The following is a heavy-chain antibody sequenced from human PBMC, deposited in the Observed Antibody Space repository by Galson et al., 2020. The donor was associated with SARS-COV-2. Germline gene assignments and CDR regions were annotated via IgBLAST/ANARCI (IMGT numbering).Heavy chain of an antibody. CDR2: ISYDGSNK. CDR1: GFTFSSYG. Sequence: TGGSLRLSCAASGFTFSSYGMHWVRQAPGKGLEWVAVISYDGSNKYYADSVQGRFTIYRDNSKNTLYLQINSLRAEDTAVYYCAKDQYGSTIFGVVINYYYYYGMDVWGQGTTVTVSS. V-gene: IGHV3-30*18. D-gene: IGHD3-3*01. CDR3: AKDQYGSTIFGVVINYYYYYGMDV. J-gene: IGHJ6*02.